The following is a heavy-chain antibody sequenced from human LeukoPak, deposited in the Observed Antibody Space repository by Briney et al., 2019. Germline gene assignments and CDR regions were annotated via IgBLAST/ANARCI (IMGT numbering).Heavy chain of an antibody. V-gene: IGHV1-8*02. Sequence: ASVKVSCKASGYTFTGYYMHWVRQATGQGLEWMGWMNPNSGNTGYAQKFQGRVTMTRNTSISTAYMELSSLRSEDTAVYYCARGLAEDSSGYYYWFLYYYYGMDVWGQGTTVTVSS. CDR1: GYTFTGYY. D-gene: IGHD3-22*01. CDR3: ARGLAEDSSGYYYWFLYYYYGMDV. J-gene: IGHJ6*02. CDR2: MNPNSGNT.